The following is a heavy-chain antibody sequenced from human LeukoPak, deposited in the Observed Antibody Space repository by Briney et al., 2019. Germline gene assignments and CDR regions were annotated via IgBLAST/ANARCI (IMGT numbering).Heavy chain of an antibody. D-gene: IGHD2-2*01. CDR2: INPNSGDT. CDR3: ARDFCSSTSCFFAY. CDR1: GYTFTGYH. J-gene: IGHJ4*02. Sequence: ASVKVSCKASGYTFTGYHMYWVRQAPGQGLEWMGRINPNSGDTNNAQKFQGRVTMTRDTSISTAYMDLSRLTSDDTAVYYCARDFCSSTSCFFAYWGQGTLVTVSS. V-gene: IGHV1-2*06.